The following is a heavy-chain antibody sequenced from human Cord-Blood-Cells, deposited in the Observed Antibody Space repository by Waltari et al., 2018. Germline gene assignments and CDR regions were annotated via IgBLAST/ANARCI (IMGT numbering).Heavy chain of an antibody. CDR3: ARTVYSGSSFDY. D-gene: IGHD1-26*01. Sequence: QVQLQQWGAGLLKPSETLSITCAVYGGSFSGYYWSWIRQPPGKGLEWIGENNHSGSTNDNPSLQSRVTIAVDTSKNQFSLKLSSVTAADTAVYYCARTVYSGSSFDYWGQGTLVTVSS. CDR1: GGSFSGYY. CDR2: NNHSGST. V-gene: IGHV4-34*01. J-gene: IGHJ4*02.